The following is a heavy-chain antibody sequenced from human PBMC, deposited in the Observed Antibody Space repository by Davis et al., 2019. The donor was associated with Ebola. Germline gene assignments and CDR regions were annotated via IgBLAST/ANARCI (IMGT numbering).Heavy chain of an antibody. Sequence: PSETLSLTCAVYGGSFSGYYWSWIRQPPGKGLEWIGEINHSGSTNYNPSLKSRVTISVDTSKNQFSLKLSSVTAADTAVYYCARVLDDYGDYEDMDVWGKGTTVTVSS. CDR2: INHSGST. CDR1: GGSFSGYY. V-gene: IGHV4-34*01. CDR3: ARVLDDYGDYEDMDV. D-gene: IGHD4-17*01. J-gene: IGHJ6*03.